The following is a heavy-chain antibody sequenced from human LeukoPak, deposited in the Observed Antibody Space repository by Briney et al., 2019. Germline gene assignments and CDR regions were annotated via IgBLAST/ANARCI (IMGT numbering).Heavy chain of an antibody. Sequence: SETLSLTCTVSGGSICSYYWSWIRQPPGKGLEWIGYIYDSGSTNYNPSLKSRVTISVDTSKNQFSLKLSSVTAADTAVYYCARELLGYCSGGSCYSGFIDYWGQGTLVTVSS. CDR1: GGSICSYY. J-gene: IGHJ4*02. D-gene: IGHD2-15*01. CDR3: ARELLGYCSGGSCYSGFIDY. CDR2: IYDSGST. V-gene: IGHV4-59*01.